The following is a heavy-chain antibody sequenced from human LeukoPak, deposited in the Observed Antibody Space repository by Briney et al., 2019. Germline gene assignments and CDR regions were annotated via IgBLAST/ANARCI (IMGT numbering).Heavy chain of an antibody. CDR2: IKQDGSEK. D-gene: IGHD6-19*01. J-gene: IGHJ3*02. CDR1: GFTFSSYW. Sequence: SGGSLRLSCAASGFTFSSYWMSWVRQAPGKGLEWVANIKQDGSEKYYVDSVKGRFTISRDNAKNSLYLQMNSLRAEDTAVYYCASLKGSSGWYRDAFDIWGQGTMVTVSS. V-gene: IGHV3-7*01. CDR3: ASLKGSSGWYRDAFDI.